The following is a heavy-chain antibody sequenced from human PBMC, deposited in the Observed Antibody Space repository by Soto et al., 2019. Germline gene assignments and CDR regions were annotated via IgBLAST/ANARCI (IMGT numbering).Heavy chain of an antibody. D-gene: IGHD2-21*02. Sequence: QVQLVQSGAEVKKPGSSVKVSCKASGGTFSTYPISWVRQAPGQGLEWMGGIIPFCGTPNYAQKCQGRVTIIADASTNTAHMELSSLRSEDTAIYYCARDRHCGGDCYTGWFDPWGQGTLVTVSS. CDR3: ARDRHCGGDCYTGWFDP. J-gene: IGHJ5*02. CDR2: IIPFCGTP. V-gene: IGHV1-69*01. CDR1: GGTFSTYP.